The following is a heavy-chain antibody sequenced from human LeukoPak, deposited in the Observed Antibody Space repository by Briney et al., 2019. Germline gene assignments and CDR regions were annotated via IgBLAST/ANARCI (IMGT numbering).Heavy chain of an antibody. V-gene: IGHV3-11*01. CDR2: ISSSGSTI. J-gene: IGHJ6*03. CDR3: ARGGGYCSGGSCLVYYYYMDV. CDR1: GFTFSDYY. D-gene: IGHD2-15*01. Sequence: GGSLRLSCAASGFTFSDYYMSWIRQAPGKGLEWVSYISSSGSTIYYADSVRGGFTISRDNAKNSLYLQMNSLRAEDTAVYYCARGGGYCSGGSCLVYYYYMDVWGKGTTVTVSS.